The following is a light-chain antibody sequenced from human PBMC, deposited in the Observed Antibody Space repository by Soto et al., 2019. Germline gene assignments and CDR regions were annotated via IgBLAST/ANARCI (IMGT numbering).Light chain of an antibody. CDR1: QSVSSY. J-gene: IGKJ4*01. V-gene: IGKV3-11*01. CDR3: QRTNWPRALT. Sequence: EIVLTQSPATLSLSPGERATLSCRASQSVSSYLAWYQQKPGQAPRLLIYDASNRATGIPARFSGSGSGTDFTLTISSLEPEDFAVYYCQRTNWPRALTFGGGTKVEIK. CDR2: DAS.